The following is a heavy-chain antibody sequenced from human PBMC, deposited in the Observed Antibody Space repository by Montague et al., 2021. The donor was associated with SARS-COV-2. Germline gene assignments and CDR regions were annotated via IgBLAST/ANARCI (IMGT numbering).Heavy chain of an antibody. Sequence: SDTLSLTCTVSGDSISSSSYNWGWIRQPPGKGLEWIGSVHYNGRTYYNPSLKSRVTIYVDTSKNQISLRLSSVTAADTAVNYSTRHVHMTWPEPSPGFDYWGQGTLVTVSS. CDR3: TRHVHMTWPEPSPGFDY. CDR2: VHYNGRT. J-gene: IGHJ4*02. D-gene: IGHD1-1*01. V-gene: IGHV4-39*01. CDR1: GDSISSSSYN.